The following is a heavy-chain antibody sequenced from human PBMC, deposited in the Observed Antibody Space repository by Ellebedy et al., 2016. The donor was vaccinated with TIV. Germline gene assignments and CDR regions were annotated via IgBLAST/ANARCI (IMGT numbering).Heavy chain of an antibody. V-gene: IGHV4-59*01. D-gene: IGHD1-26*01. CDR1: GGSISSYY. CDR3: ARRVGATTHHYFDY. CDR2: IYYSGST. Sequence: SETLSLXXTVSGGSISSYYWSWIRQPPGKGLEWIGYIYYSGSTNYNPSLKSRVTISVDTSKNQFSLKLSSVTAADTAVYYCARRVGATTHHYFDYWGQGTLVTVSS. J-gene: IGHJ4*02.